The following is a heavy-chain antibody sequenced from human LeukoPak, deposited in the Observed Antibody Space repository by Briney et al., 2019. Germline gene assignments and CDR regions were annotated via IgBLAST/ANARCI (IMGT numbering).Heavy chain of an antibody. CDR1: GFTFSSYA. Sequence: PGGSLRLSCAASGFTFSSYAMSWVRQAPGKGLEWVSAISGSGGSTYYADSVKGRFTISRGNSKNTLYLQMNSLRAEDTAVYYCAKAFGVTMIVVVITPLDYWGQGTLVTVSS. D-gene: IGHD3-22*01. J-gene: IGHJ4*02. V-gene: IGHV3-23*01. CDR3: AKAFGVTMIVVVITPLDY. CDR2: ISGSGGST.